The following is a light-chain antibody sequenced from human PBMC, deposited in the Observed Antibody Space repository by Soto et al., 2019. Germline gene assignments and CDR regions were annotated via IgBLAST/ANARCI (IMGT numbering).Light chain of an antibody. CDR1: QSVSSY. V-gene: IGKV3-11*01. J-gene: IGKJ4*01. CDR2: DAS. CDR3: QQRSNWPRT. Sequence: EIVLTQSPATLSLSPGERATLSCRASQSVSSYLVWYQQKLGQAPRLLIYDASNRATGIPARFSGSGSGTDFTLTICSLEREDFAVYYCQQRSNWPRTFGGGTKVEIK.